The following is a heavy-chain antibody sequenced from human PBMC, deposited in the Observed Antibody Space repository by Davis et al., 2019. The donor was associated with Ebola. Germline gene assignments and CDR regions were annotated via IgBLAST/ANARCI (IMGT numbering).Heavy chain of an antibody. CDR3: ARGRRVLPTANYYFYYYMDV. Sequence: MPSETLSLTCAVYGGSFSGYYCSWIRQPPGKGLEWIGEINHSGSTNYNPSLKSRVTISVDTSKNQFSLKLSSVTAADTAVYYCARGRRVLPTANYYFYYYMDVWGKGTTVTVSS. D-gene: IGHD2-2*01. V-gene: IGHV4-34*01. J-gene: IGHJ6*03. CDR1: GGSFSGYY. CDR2: INHSGST.